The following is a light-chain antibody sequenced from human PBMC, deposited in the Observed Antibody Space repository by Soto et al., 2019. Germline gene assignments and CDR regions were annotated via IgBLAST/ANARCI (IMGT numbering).Light chain of an antibody. J-gene: IGKJ4*01. CDR1: QSVLYSSNNENY. CDR3: HHYSTTLP. CDR2: GAS. V-gene: IGKV4-1*01. Sequence: DIVMTQSPDSLAVSLGERATINCKSSQSVLYSSNNENYLAWYQQKPGQPPKLLIYGASTRESGVPDRFSGGVSRTDFPLSISRLHAEHLSFYYCHHYSTTLPFGRRTQVQIK.